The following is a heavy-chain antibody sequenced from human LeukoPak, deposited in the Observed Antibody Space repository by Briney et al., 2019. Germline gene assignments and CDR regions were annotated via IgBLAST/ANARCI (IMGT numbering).Heavy chain of an antibody. CDR1: GFTLSDHY. V-gene: IGHV3-72*01. Sequence: GGSLRLSCAASGFTLSDHYMDWVRQAPGKGLEWVGRSRNKANSYTTEYVASVKGRFTISRDDSKTSLDLQMNSLKTEDTAVYYCARGHCSGGICYSGAYWGQGTLVTVSS. J-gene: IGHJ4*02. CDR2: SRNKANSYTT. CDR3: ARGHCSGGICYSGAY. D-gene: IGHD2-15*01.